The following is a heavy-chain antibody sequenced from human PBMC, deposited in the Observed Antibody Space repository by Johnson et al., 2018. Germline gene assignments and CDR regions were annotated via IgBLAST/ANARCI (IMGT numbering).Heavy chain of an antibody. D-gene: IGHD2-21*02. CDR2: ISGSGRTM. CDR1: GFTFSDYY. J-gene: IGHJ3*02. Sequence: QVQLVESGGGLVKPGGSLRLSCAASGFTFSDYYMSWIRPAPGKGLEWVSYISGSGRTMFYADSVKGRFTISRDNAKNSLYLQMNSLRAEDTAVYYCARDLQTGAYCGGDCYTFVFDMWGQGTMVTVSS. CDR3: ARDLQTGAYCGGDCYTFVFDM. V-gene: IGHV3-11*01.